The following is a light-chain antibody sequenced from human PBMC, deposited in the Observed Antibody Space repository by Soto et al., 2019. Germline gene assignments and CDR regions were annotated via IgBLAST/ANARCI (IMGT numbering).Light chain of an antibody. J-gene: IGLJ2*01. CDR2: EVS. Sequence: QSVLTQPASVSGSPGQSITISCTGTSSDVGRYSFVSWYQQHPDKAPKLMIYEVSNRPPGVSDRFSGSKSGRTASLTISGLQAEDEADYYCSSYTSSSTWVFGGGTKVTVL. CDR1: SSDVGRYSF. CDR3: SSYTSSSTWV. V-gene: IGLV2-14*01.